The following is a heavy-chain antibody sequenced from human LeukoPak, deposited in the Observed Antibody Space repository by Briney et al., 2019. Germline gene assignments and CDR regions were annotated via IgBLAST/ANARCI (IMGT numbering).Heavy chain of an antibody. J-gene: IGHJ5*02. Sequence: ASVKVSCKASGGTFTGYYMHWVRQAPGQGLEWMEWINPDSGGAEYAQKFQGRVTMTRDTSITTAYMELSRLRSDDTAVYYCAREGWYTGNPLRGNWFDPWGQGTLVTVSS. V-gene: IGHV1-2*02. CDR3: AREGWYTGNPLRGNWFDP. CDR2: INPDSGGA. CDR1: GGTFTGYY. D-gene: IGHD1-26*01.